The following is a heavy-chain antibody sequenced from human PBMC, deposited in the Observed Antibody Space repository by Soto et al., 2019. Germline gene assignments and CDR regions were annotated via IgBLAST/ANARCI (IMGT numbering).Heavy chain of an antibody. J-gene: IGHJ5*01. CDR2: IYYKGIT. CDR3: ARGADCSTPSCTGNWFAS. D-gene: IGHD2-2*01. V-gene: IGHV4-59*01. Sequence: QVQLQESGPGLVKPSETLSLTCIVSGGSISNDYWSWIRQPPGKGLEWIGHIYYKGITDYNPSLKSRVTISRDTSKSQFSLNLTAVTAADTAVYYCARGADCSTPSCTGNWFASWGQGMQVAVSS. CDR1: GGSISNDY.